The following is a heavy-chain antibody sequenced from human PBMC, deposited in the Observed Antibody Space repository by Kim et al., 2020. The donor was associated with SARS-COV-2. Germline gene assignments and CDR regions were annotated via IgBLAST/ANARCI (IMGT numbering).Heavy chain of an antibody. Sequence: IISSSDSWKDRFTISRDNAENSLYLQMNGLRAEDTALYYCVRDHNYAFDIWGQGTMVTVSS. CDR2: II. V-gene: IGHV3-48*03. CDR3: VRDHNYAFDI. J-gene: IGHJ3*02.